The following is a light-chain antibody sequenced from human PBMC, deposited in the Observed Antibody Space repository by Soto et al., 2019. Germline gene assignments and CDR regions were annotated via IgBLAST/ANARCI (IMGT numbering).Light chain of an antibody. V-gene: IGLV2-8*01. J-gene: IGLJ1*01. Sequence: QSALTQTPSASGSPGQSGTISCTGTSSDGGGYNFVSWYQHFPGKTPKLIIYEVTKRPSAVPDRFSGSKSGKTASLTVSGRQNDDEADYSCSSYGGSNNFVFGTGTKVTVL. CDR3: SSYGGSNNFV. CDR2: EVT. CDR1: SSDGGGYNF.